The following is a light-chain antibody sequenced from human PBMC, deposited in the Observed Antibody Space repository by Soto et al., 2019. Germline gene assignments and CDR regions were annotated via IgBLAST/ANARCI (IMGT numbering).Light chain of an antibody. J-gene: IGKJ4*01. CDR2: GVF. Sequence: EIVMTQSPATLSVSPGERATLSCRASQSVSSNLAWYKQKPGQAPRLLIYGVFTRATGIPARFSGSGSGTEFTLTISSLQSEDFAVSYCQQYNNWPLTFGGGTKVEIK. V-gene: IGKV3-15*01. CDR3: QQYNNWPLT. CDR1: QSVSSN.